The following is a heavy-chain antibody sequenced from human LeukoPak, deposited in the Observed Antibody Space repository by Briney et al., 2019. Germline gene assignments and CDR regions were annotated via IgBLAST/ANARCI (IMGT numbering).Heavy chain of an antibody. CDR3: ARSYIVGSTQFYFDS. CDR1: GGSLSGYC. CDR2: IYTSGST. V-gene: IGHV4-4*07. J-gene: IGHJ4*02. Sequence: SETLSLTCTVSGGSLSGYCWSWIRQPAGKGLEWIGHIYTSGSTYYNPSLKSRVTMSIDPSKNHFSLKLTSVTAADTAVYYCARSYIVGSTQFYFDSWGQGTLITVSS. D-gene: IGHD1-26*01.